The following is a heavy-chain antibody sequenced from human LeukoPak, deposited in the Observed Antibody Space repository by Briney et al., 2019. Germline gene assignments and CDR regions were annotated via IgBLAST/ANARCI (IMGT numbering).Heavy chain of an antibody. CDR2: IYYSGST. D-gene: IGHD3-22*01. Sequence: SETLSLTCTVSGGSISSYYWSWIRQPPGKGLEWIGYIYYSGSTNYNPSLKSRVTISVDTSKNQFSLKLSSVTAADTAVYYCARIGREIVVVPGAFDIWGQGTMVTVSS. CDR3: ARIGREIVVVPGAFDI. V-gene: IGHV4-59*01. CDR1: GGSISSYY. J-gene: IGHJ3*02.